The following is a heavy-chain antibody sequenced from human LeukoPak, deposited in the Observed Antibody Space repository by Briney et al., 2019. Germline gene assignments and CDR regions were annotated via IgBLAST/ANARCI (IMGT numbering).Heavy chain of an antibody. J-gene: IGHJ4*02. D-gene: IGHD6-13*01. V-gene: IGHV3-21*01. Sequence: GGSLRLSCAASGFTFSSYSMNWVRQAPGKRLEWVSSISSSSSYIYYADSVKGRFTISRDNAKNSLYLQMNSLRAEDTAVYYCARDKEDYSSPMGYWGQGTLVTVSS. CDR1: GFTFSSYS. CDR2: ISSSSSYI. CDR3: ARDKEDYSSPMGY.